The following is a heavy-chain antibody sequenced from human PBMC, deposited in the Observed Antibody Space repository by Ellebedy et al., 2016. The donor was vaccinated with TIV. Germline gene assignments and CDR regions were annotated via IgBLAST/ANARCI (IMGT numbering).Heavy chain of an antibody. J-gene: IGHJ4*02. Sequence: PGGSLRLSCAASGFTFSNYAMHWVRQAPGKGLEWVAVISYDGSNKFYADSVKGRFTISRDSSKTTLYLQMDSLRADDTAVYYCARDHYCNTRNNGPDYWGQGTLVTVSS. CDR3: ARDHYCNTRNNGPDY. D-gene: IGHD1/OR15-1a*01. V-gene: IGHV3-30*04. CDR1: GFTFSNYA. CDR2: ISYDGSNK.